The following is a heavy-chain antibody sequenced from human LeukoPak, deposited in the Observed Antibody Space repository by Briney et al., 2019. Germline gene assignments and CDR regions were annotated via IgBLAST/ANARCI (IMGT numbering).Heavy chain of an antibody. J-gene: IGHJ4*02. Sequence: SVKVSCKASGGTFSSYAISWVRQAPGQGLKWMGRIIPILGIANYAQKFQGRVTITADKSTSTAYMELSSLRSEDTAVYYCARAYYYDSSGFFDYWGQGTLVTVSS. CDR1: GGTFSSYA. CDR2: IIPILGIA. CDR3: ARAYYYDSSGFFDY. D-gene: IGHD3-22*01. V-gene: IGHV1-69*04.